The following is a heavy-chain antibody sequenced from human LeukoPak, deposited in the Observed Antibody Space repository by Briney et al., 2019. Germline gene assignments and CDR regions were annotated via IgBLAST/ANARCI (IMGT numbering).Heavy chain of an antibody. CDR1: GGSFSGYY. Sequence: ASETLSLTCAVYGGSFSGYYWSWIRQPPGKGLEWIGEINHSGSTNYNPSLKSRVTISVDTSKNQFSLKLSSATAADTAVYYCARGQMCPIPAQKKGCWLFVYWGQGTLVTVSS. V-gene: IGHV4-34*01. CDR2: INHSGST. CDR3: ARGQMCPIPAQKKGCWLFVY. J-gene: IGHJ4*02. D-gene: IGHD2-2*01.